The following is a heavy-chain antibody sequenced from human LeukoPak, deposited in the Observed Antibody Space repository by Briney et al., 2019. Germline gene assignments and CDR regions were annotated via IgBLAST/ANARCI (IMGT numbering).Heavy chain of an antibody. CDR1: NYSISSGYY. J-gene: IGHJ3*02. CDR2: IYHSGNT. Sequence: SETLSLTCTVSNYSISSGYYWAWIRQPPGKGLEWIGNIYHSGNTYYNPSLKSRVSLSVDTSEDQFSLKLSSVTAADTAVYYCAGTYSLYDPFDIWGQGTMVTVSS. V-gene: IGHV4-38-2*02. CDR3: AGTYSLYDPFDI. D-gene: IGHD6-13*01.